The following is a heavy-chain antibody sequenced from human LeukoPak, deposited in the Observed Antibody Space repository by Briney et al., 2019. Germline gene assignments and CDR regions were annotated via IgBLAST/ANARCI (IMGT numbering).Heavy chain of an antibody. CDR2: IYYSGST. J-gene: IGHJ4*02. D-gene: IGHD3-10*01. CDR3: ARGSGGTYHGLDY. Sequence: SETLSLTCTVSGGSISSYYWSWIRQPPGKGLEWIGYIYYSGSTNYNPSLKSRVTISVDTSKNQFSLKLSSVTAADTAVYYCARGSGGTYHGLDYWGQGTLVTVSS. V-gene: IGHV4-59*01. CDR1: GGSISSYY.